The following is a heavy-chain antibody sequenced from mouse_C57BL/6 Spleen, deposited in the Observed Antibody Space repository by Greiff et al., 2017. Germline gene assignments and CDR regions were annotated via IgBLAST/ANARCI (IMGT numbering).Heavy chain of an antibody. J-gene: IGHJ3*01. CDR1: GYSFTDYN. Sequence: EVQRVESGPELVKPGASVTISCKASGYSFTDYNMNWVKQSNGKSLEWIGVINPNYGTTTYNQKFKGKATLTVDQSSSTAYMQLNSLTSEDSAVYYCARGSYYDYDQAWFAYWGQGTLVTVSA. CDR2: INPNYGTT. D-gene: IGHD2-4*01. V-gene: IGHV1-39*01. CDR3: ARGSYYDYDQAWFAY.